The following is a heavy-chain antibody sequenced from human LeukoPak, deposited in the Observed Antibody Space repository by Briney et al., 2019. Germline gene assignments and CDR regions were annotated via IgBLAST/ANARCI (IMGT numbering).Heavy chain of an antibody. Sequence: SVKVSCMASGYTFTGYYMHWVRQAPGPGLEWMGWINPNIGGTNYAQKFQGRVTMTRDTSISTAYMELSRLRSDDTAVYYCARADRYDSSGYYYQNGDAFDIWGQGTMVTVSS. CDR2: INPNIGGT. J-gene: IGHJ3*02. V-gene: IGHV1-2*02. CDR1: GYTFTGYY. CDR3: ARADRYDSSGYYYQNGDAFDI. D-gene: IGHD3-22*01.